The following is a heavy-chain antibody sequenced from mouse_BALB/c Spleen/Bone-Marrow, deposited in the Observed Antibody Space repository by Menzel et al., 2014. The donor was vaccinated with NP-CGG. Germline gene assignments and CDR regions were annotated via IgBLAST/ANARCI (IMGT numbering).Heavy chain of an antibody. V-gene: IGHV1-55*01. CDR2: IYPGSGST. CDR3: ARFSQLGLLAY. Sequence: QVQLQQSGAELVKPGTSVKLSCKASGYNFTSYWINWAKLRPGQGLEWIGDIYPGSGSTNYNEKFKGKATLTVDTSSSTAYMQLSSLASEDSALYYCARFSQLGLLAYWGQGTLVTVSA. J-gene: IGHJ3*01. D-gene: IGHD3-1*01. CDR1: GYNFTSYW.